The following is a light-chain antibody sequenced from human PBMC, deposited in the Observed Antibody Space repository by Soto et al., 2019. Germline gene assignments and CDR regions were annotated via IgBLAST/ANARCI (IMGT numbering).Light chain of an antibody. J-gene: IGKJ1*01. V-gene: IGKV3-15*01. CDR1: QSVSSS. CDR2: GAS. CDR3: QQYNNWPRT. Sequence: EIVLTLSPATLSLSPGERATLSCRASQSVSSSLAWXQQKPGQAPRLLIYGASTRATGIPARFSGSGPGTEFTLTISSLQSEDFAVYYCQQYNNWPRTFGQGTKVDI.